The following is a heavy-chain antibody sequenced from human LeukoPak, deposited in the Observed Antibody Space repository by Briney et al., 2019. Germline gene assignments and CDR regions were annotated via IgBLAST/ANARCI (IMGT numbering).Heavy chain of an antibody. Sequence: PGGSLRLSCAASGITFSGYWMHWVRQAPGKGLEWVASINHNGNVNYYVDSVKGRFTISRDNAKNSLYLQMSNLRAEDTAVYFCARGGGLDVWGQGATVTVSS. D-gene: IGHD3-16*01. V-gene: IGHV3-7*03. CDR2: INHNGNVN. J-gene: IGHJ6*02. CDR3: ARGGGLDV. CDR1: GITFSGYW.